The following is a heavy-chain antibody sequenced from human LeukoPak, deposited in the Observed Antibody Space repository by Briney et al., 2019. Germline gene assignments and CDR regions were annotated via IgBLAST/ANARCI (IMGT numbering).Heavy chain of an antibody. V-gene: IGHV4-4*02. CDR1: SDSIFTSNW. CDR2: IFHSGST. J-gene: IGHJ5*02. CDR3: ARDRSYWFDP. D-gene: IGHD6-6*01. Sequence: MTSGTLSLTCTVSSDSIFTSNWWSWVRRPPGKGLEWIGQIFHSGSTYYNPSLKSRVTISVDTSKNQFSLKLSSVTAADTAVYYCARDRSYWFDPWGQGTLVTVSS.